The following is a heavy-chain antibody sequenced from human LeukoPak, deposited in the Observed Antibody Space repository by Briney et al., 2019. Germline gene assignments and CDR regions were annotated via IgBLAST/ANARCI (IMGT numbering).Heavy chain of an antibody. J-gene: IGHJ5*02. CDR2: ISSSSTTI. V-gene: IGHV3-48*01. CDR3: AKAFSAYENWPPNWFDP. Sequence: GGSLRLSCAASGFTFSDYSMNWVRQAPGKGLEWVSYISSSSTTIFYADSVKGRLTISRDNSKNTLYLQMSSLRAEDTAVYYCAKAFSAYENWPPNWFDPWGQGTLVTVSS. CDR1: GFTFSDYS. D-gene: IGHD5-12*01.